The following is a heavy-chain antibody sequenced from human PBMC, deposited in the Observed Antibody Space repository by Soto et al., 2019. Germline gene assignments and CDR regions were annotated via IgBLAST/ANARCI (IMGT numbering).Heavy chain of an antibody. Sequence: QVQLVESGGGVVQPGTSRRLSCVGSGFTFRSYVIHWVRQAPGKGLEWVALTSYDGSNKDYGDSVKGRFTISRDNPRNTVDLQMDSLRREDTALYYCARWGTTGGLDVWGQGTLVSVSS. V-gene: IGHV3-33*05. CDR2: TSYDGSNK. CDR3: ARWGTTGGLDV. CDR1: GFTFRSYV. D-gene: IGHD3-16*01. J-gene: IGHJ1*01.